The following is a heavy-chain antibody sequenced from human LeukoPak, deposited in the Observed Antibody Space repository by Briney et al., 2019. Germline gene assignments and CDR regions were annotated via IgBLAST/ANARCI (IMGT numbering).Heavy chain of an antibody. CDR2: ISSSGSTI. Sequence: GGSLRLSCAASGFTFSSYEMNWVRQAPGKGLEWVSYISSSGSTIYYADSVKGRITISRDNARRSLFLQMNSLRAEDTAVYYCARRASTERGHSYGLDYWGQGTLVTVSS. CDR3: ARRASTERGHSYGLDY. CDR1: GFTFSSYE. J-gene: IGHJ4*02. D-gene: IGHD5-18*01. V-gene: IGHV3-48*03.